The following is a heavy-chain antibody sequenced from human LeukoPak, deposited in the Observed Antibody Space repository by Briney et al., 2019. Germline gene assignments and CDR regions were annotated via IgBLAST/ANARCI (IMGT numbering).Heavy chain of an antibody. CDR2: IRSSSSYI. CDR1: GFTFSTYS. V-gene: IGHV3-21*01. Sequence: PGGSLRLSCAASGFTFSTYSMNWVRQAPGKGLEWVASIRSSSSYIHYADSVRGRFTISRDNAKNSLFLQMNSLRAEDTAVYYCARGDGYDFFDYWGQGTLVTVSS. J-gene: IGHJ4*02. D-gene: IGHD5-24*01. CDR3: ARGDGYDFFDY.